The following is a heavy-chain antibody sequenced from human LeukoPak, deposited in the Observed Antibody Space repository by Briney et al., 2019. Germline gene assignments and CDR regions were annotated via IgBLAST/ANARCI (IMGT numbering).Heavy chain of an antibody. J-gene: IGHJ5*01. Sequence: SETLSLTCAVSGGSFSGYSWNWVRQPPGKGLEWIGEINQSGSTKYNPSLKSRVTISIDTSKSQFSMRLNSVTAADTALYYCARCDRGAWFFDSWGQGALVTVSS. CDR3: ARCDRGAWFFDS. D-gene: IGHD6-19*01. V-gene: IGHV4-34*01. CDR1: GGSFSGYS. CDR2: INQSGST.